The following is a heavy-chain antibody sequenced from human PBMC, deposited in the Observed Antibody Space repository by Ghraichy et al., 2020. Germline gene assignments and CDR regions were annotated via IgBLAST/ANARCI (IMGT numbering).Heavy chain of an antibody. CDR3: ARVGTRTIFGVVRTDYFYYYMDV. CDR1: GGSISSYY. J-gene: IGHJ6*03. V-gene: IGHV4-59*01. Sequence: SQTLSLTCTVAGGSISSYYWSWIRQPPGKGLEWIGYIYYNGYTNYNPSLKSRVTISIDTPKNQISLKLSSVTAADTAVYYCARVGTRTIFGVVRTDYFYYYMDVWGKGTTVTVSS. CDR2: IYYNGYT. D-gene: IGHD3-3*01.